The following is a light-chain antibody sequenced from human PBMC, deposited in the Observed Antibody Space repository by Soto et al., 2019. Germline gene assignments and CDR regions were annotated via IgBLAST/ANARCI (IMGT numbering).Light chain of an antibody. CDR2: GAS. CDR3: HQYGGSPQT. V-gene: IGKV3-20*01. J-gene: IGKJ1*01. CDR1: QSVSNY. Sequence: EIVLTQSPGTLSLSPGERATLSCRASQSVSNYLAWYQRKLGQAPRLLIYGASSRATGIPDRFSGSGSGTDFTLTISRLEPEDFAVYYCHQYGGSPQTFGQGTKWIS.